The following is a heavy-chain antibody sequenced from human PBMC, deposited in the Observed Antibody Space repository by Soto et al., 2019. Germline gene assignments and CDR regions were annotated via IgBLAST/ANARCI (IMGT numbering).Heavy chain of an antibody. D-gene: IGHD2-2*01. J-gene: IGHJ4*02. V-gene: IGHV4-31*03. Sequence: QVQLQESGPGLVKPSQTLSLTCTVSGGSISSGGYYWSWIRQHPGKVLEWIGYIYYSGSTYYNPSLKSRFTISVDTSKNQFSLKLSSVTAADTAVYYCARSSTSANYFDYWGQGTLVTVSS. CDR2: IYYSGST. CDR1: GGSISSGGYY. CDR3: ARSSTSANYFDY.